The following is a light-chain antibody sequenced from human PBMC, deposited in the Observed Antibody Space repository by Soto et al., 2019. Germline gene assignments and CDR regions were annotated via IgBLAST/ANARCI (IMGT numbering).Light chain of an antibody. J-gene: IGKJ4*01. CDR1: QSFSRSY. CDR3: QQSGNSPQP. V-gene: IGKV3-20*01. CDR2: GAS. Sequence: EMVLTQSPGTPPLSPGERATLSCRASQSFSRSYLAWSQQKSGQAPRLLPSGASSRGTGIPDRFSGSGSGTDFTLTISRLEPADLAVYYGQQSGNSPQPFCGGTKVEIK.